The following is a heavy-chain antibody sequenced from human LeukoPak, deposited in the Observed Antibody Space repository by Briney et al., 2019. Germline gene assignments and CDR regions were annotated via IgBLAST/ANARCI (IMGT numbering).Heavy chain of an antibody. CDR2: IYYSGST. J-gene: IGHJ4*02. CDR1: GGSISSGDYY. Sequence: SETLSLTCTVSGGSISSGDYYWSWNRQPPGKGLEWIGYIYYSGSTYYNPSLKSRVTISVDTSKNQFSLKLSSVTAADTAVYYCARAHRLRYFDWLPLGGYFDYWGQGTLVTVSS. CDR3: ARAHRLRYFDWLPLGGYFDY. D-gene: IGHD3-9*01. V-gene: IGHV4-30-4*01.